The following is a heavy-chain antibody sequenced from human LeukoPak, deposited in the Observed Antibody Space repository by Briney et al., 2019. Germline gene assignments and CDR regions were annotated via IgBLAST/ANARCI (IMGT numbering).Heavy chain of an antibody. D-gene: IGHD3-22*01. CDR2: IYYSGST. CDR1: GGSISSSSYY. Sequence: SETLSLTCTVSGGSISSSSYYWGWIRQPPGKGLEWIGSIYYSGSTYYNPSLKSRVTISVDTSKNQFSLKLSSVTAADTAVYYCARRITMIVVVITPNWFDPWGQGTLVTVSS. J-gene: IGHJ5*02. V-gene: IGHV4-39*07. CDR3: ARRITMIVVVITPNWFDP.